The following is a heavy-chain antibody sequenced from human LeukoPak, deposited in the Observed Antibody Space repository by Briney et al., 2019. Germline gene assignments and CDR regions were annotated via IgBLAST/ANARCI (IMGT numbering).Heavy chain of an antibody. CDR2: ISSSSSYI. CDR1: GFTFSSYS. CDR3: AREGYCSSTSCFSDAFDI. V-gene: IGHV3-21*01. Sequence: GGSLRLSCAASGFTFSSYSMNWVRQAPGKGLEWVSSISSSSSYIYYADSVKGRFTISRDNAKNSLYLQMNSLRAEDTAVYYCAREGYCSSTSCFSDAFDIWGQGTMVTVSS. J-gene: IGHJ3*02. D-gene: IGHD2-2*01.